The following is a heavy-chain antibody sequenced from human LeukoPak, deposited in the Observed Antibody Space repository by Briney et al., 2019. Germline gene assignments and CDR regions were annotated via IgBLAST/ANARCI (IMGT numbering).Heavy chain of an antibody. J-gene: IGHJ4*02. CDR2: IYTSGST. Sequence: PSETLSLTCTVSGGSISSYYWSWIRQPAGKGLEWIGRIYTSGSTNYNPSLKSRVTMSVDTSKNQFSLKLSSVTAADTAVYYCARGTYIVGAEYFDYWGQGTLVTVSS. CDR3: ARGTYIVGAEYFDY. D-gene: IGHD1-26*01. CDR1: GGSISSYY. V-gene: IGHV4-4*07.